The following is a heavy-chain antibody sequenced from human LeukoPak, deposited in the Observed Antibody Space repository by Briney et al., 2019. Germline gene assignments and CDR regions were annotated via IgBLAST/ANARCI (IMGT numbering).Heavy chain of an antibody. V-gene: IGHV1-69*13. J-gene: IGHJ5*02. D-gene: IGHD1-26*01. CDR3: ARDSDSGTSWTNWFDP. CDR1: GGTFSNYA. CDR2: IIPIFGTA. Sequence: SVKVSCKASGGTFSNYAISWVRQAPGQGLERVGGIIPIFGTAKYAQKFQGRVTITADESTSTAYMELSRLRSGDTAMYYCARDSDSGTSWTNWFDPWGQGTLVTVSS.